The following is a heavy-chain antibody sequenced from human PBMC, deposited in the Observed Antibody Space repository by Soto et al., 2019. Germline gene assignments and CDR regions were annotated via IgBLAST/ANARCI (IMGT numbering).Heavy chain of an antibody. J-gene: IGHJ5*02. Sequence: WGSLRLSCAASGFTFSTYNMNWVRQAPWKGLEWVSSIPSSTSYIFYADSVKGRFTISRDNAKNSLYLQMNSLRAEDTAVYYCARDFGGILRFGESWGQGTLVTVSS. CDR3: ARDFGGILRFGES. CDR1: GFTFSTYN. V-gene: IGHV3-21*01. D-gene: IGHD3-10*01. CDR2: IPSSTSYI.